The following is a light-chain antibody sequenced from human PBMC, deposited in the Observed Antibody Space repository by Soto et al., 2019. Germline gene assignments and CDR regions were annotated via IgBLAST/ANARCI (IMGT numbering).Light chain of an antibody. Sequence: QSVLTQPASVSGSPGQSITISCTGTSSDIGGYNYVSWYQQHPGKAPKLMIYEVSNRPSGVSNRFSGSKSGNTASLTISGLQAEDEGDYYCAAWDDSLSGWVFGGGTKVTVL. J-gene: IGLJ3*02. V-gene: IGLV2-14*01. CDR1: SSDIGGYNY. CDR2: EVS. CDR3: AAWDDSLSGWV.